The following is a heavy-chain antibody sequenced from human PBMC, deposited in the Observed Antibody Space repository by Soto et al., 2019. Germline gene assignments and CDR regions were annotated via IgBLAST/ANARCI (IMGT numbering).Heavy chain of an antibody. V-gene: IGHV3-30-3*01. D-gene: IGHD2-8*01. J-gene: IGHJ4*02. Sequence: QVQLVESGGGVVQPGRSLRLSCAASGFTFSSYAMHWVRQAPGKGLEWVAVISYDGSNKYYADSVKGRFTISRDNSKNTLYLQMTSLRAEDTAVYYCARRHPDCTNGVCYFDYWGQGTLVTVSS. CDR1: GFTFSSYA. CDR2: ISYDGSNK. CDR3: ARRHPDCTNGVCYFDY.